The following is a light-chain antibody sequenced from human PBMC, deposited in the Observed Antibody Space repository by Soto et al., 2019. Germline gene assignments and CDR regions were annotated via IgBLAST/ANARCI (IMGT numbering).Light chain of an antibody. CDR2: EVS. CDR1: SSDVGAYNY. J-gene: IGLJ3*02. Sequence: QSALTQPPSASGSPGQSVTISCTGTSSDVGAYNYVSWYQQHPGKAPKVMIFEVSKRPSGVPDRFSGSKSGNTASLTVSWLQAEDEADYYCSSFAGSNEVVFGGGTKLTVL. CDR3: SSFAGSNEVV. V-gene: IGLV2-8*01.